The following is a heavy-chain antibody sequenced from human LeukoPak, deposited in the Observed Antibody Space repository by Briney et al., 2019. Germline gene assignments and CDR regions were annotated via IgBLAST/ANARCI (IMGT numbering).Heavy chain of an antibody. Sequence: GGSLRLSCAAPGFTFSSYWMSWVRQAPGKGLEWVANIKQDGSEKYYVDSVKGRFTISRDNAKNSLYLQMNSLRAEDTAVYYCARVSGYYGSGIGYYYYYGMDVWGQGTTVTVSS. V-gene: IGHV3-7*01. CDR2: IKQDGSEK. CDR1: GFTFSSYW. D-gene: IGHD3-10*01. CDR3: ARVSGYYGSGIGYYYYYGMDV. J-gene: IGHJ6*02.